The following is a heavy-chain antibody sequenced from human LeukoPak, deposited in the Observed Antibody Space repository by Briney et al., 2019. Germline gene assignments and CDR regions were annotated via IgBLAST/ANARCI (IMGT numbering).Heavy chain of an antibody. CDR1: GGSFSGYY. Sequence: SETLSLTCAVYGGSFSGYYWSWIRQPPGKGLEWIGEINHSGSTNYNPSLKSRVTISVDTSKNQFSLKLSSVTAADTAVYYCARHPQWLARGGAFDIWGQGTMVTVSS. D-gene: IGHD6-19*01. J-gene: IGHJ3*02. CDR3: ARHPQWLARGGAFDI. CDR2: INHSGST. V-gene: IGHV4-34*01.